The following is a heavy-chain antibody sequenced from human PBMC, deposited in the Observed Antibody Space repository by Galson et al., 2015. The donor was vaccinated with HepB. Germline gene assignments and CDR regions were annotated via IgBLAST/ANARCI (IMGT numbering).Heavy chain of an antibody. CDR1: GFTFSSYW. V-gene: IGHV3-7*03. Sequence: SLRLSCAASGFTFSSYWMSWVRQAPGKGLEWVANIKQDGSEKYYVDSVKGRFTISRDNAKNSLYLQMNSLRAEDTAVYYCARGEVVVAATGWHYYGMDVWGQGTTVTVSS. CDR2: IKQDGSEK. CDR3: ARGEVVVAATGWHYYGMDV. D-gene: IGHD2-15*01. J-gene: IGHJ6*02.